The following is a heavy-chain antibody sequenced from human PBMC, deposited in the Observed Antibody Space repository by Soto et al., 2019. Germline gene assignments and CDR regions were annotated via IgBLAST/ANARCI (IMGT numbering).Heavy chain of an antibody. J-gene: IGHJ6*02. D-gene: IGHD5-18*01. CDR1: GGSISSYY. CDR3: ARSTPQLNYYYGMDV. V-gene: IGHV4-59*01. Sequence: SETLSLTCTVSGGSISSYYWNWIRQPPGKGLEWIGDIYYGGGTNYNPSLKSRVTISKDTSKNQVVLTMTNMDPVDTATYYCARSTPQLNYYYGMDVWGQGTTVTVSS. CDR2: IYYGGGT.